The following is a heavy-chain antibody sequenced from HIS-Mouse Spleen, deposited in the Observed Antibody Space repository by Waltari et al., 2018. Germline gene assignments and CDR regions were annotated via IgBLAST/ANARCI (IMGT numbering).Heavy chain of an antibody. CDR2: IKQDGSEK. CDR1: GFTFTSYW. V-gene: IGHV3-7*01. Sequence: EVQLVESGGGLVQPGGSLRLSCEASGFTFTSYWMSWVRQAPGKGLAWVANIKQDGSEKCYVDSVKGRFTISRDNAKNSLYLQMNSLRAEDTAVYYCANSKLGDAFDIWGQGTMVTVSS. J-gene: IGHJ3*02. D-gene: IGHD4-4*01. CDR3: ANSKLGDAFDI.